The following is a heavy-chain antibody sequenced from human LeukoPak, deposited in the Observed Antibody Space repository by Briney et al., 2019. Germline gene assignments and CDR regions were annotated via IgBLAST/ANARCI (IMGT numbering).Heavy chain of an antibody. CDR3: ASKIAARGDYYYYYMDV. J-gene: IGHJ6*03. Sequence: PGGSLRLSCAASGFTFSSYSMNWVRQAPGKGLEWVSYISSSSSTIYYADSVKGRFTISRDNAKNSLYLQMNSLRAEDTAVYYCASKIAARGDYYYYYMDVWGKGTTVTVSS. D-gene: IGHD6-6*01. CDR2: ISSSSSTI. CDR1: GFTFSSYS. V-gene: IGHV3-48*04.